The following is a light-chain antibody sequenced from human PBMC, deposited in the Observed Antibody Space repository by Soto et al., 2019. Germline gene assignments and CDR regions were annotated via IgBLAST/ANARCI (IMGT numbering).Light chain of an antibody. CDR2: GAS. Sequence: EIVMTQSPVTLSVSPGERATLSFSASQSVSSSYLAWYQQKPGQAPRLLIYGASNRATGIPDRVSGSGSGTDFTLTINRLEPEDFAVYYCQQYASSPWTFGQGTKVDIK. CDR3: QQYASSPWT. CDR1: QSVSSSY. J-gene: IGKJ1*01. V-gene: IGKV3-20*01.